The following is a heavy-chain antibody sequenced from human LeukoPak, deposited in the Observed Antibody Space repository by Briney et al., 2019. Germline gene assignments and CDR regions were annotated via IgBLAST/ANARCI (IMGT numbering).Heavy chain of an antibody. CDR2: IYSGGKS. CDR1: DFTVSSHH. D-gene: IGHD6-19*01. CDR3: ARCQGIAMADFRGDYYYCYMDV. V-gene: IGHV3-53*01. Sequence: GGSLRLSCVVSDFTVSSHHMAWVRQVPGRGLEWLSIIYSGGKSHNADPLKGRFTVSKDNFRNTVFLEMNSLRADDTAVYYCARCQGIAMADFRGDYYYCYMDVWGKGTTVSVSS. J-gene: IGHJ6*03.